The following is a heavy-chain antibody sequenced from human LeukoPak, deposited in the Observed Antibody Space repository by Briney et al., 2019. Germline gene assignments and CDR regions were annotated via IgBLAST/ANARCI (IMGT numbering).Heavy chain of an antibody. J-gene: IGHJ6*03. CDR1: GFIFTTYG. CDR3: AKDLTQRSKHYNYYMDV. V-gene: IGHV3-30*02. CDR2: IRYDGSNK. Sequence: PGGSLRLSCAASGFIFTTYGMHWVRQAPGKGLEWVAFIRYDGSNKYYADSVKGRFTISRDNSKNTLYLQLNSLRGEDTAVYYCAKDLTQRSKHYNYYMDVWGKGTTVTISS.